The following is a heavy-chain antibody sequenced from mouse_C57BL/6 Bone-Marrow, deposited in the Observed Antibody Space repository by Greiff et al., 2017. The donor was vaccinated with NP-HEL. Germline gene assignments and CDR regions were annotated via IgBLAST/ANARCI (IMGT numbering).Heavy chain of an antibody. Sequence: VQLQQSGPVLVKPGASVKMSCKASGYTFTDYYMNWVKQSHGKSLEWIGVLNPYNGGTSYNQKFKGKATLTVDKSSSTAYMELNSLTSEDSAVYYCARYYDYDLYWYFDVWGTGTTVTVSS. CDR2: LNPYNGGT. D-gene: IGHD2-4*01. J-gene: IGHJ1*03. CDR1: GYTFTDYY. CDR3: ARYYDYDLYWYFDV. V-gene: IGHV1-19*01.